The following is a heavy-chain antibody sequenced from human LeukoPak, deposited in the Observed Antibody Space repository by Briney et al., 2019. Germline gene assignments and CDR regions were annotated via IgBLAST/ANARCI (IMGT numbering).Heavy chain of an antibody. CDR1: GYTFTSYD. CDR3: ARDVSGAWAYSSSWYYFDY. CDR2: MNPNSGNT. J-gene: IGHJ4*02. Sequence: RASVKVSCKASGYTFTSYDINWVRQATGQGLEWMGWMNPNSGNTGYAQKFQGRVTMTRNTSISTAYMELSSLRSEDTAVYYCARDVSGAWAYSSSWYYFDYWGQGTLVTVSS. D-gene: IGHD6-13*01. V-gene: IGHV1-8*01.